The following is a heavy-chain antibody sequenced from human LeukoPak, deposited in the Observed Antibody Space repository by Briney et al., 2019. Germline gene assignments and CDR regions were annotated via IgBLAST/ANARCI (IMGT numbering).Heavy chain of an antibody. V-gene: IGHV4-39*02. Sequence: PSETLSLTCTVSAGSISSSDYYWGWIRQSPGKGLEWLGRISYSEKTYYNPSLKSRVTISVNTSKNHFSLRLSSVTAADTAVYYCSRLTHSYYSDTSGYYPYYYMDVWGEGTTVTVSS. J-gene: IGHJ6*03. CDR3: SRLTHSYYSDTSGYYPYYYMDV. CDR2: ISYSEKT. D-gene: IGHD3-22*01. CDR1: AGSISSSDYY.